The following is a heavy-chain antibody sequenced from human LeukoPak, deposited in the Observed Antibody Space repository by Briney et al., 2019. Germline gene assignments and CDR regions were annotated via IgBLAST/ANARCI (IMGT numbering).Heavy chain of an antibody. Sequence: RGGGPVLLSGASGVHLESHKKKGGRQAPGEGGVGGVSLISRSTYIYYADSVKGRFTISRDNAKNSLYLQMNSLRAEDTAVYYCARVPHDIVVVVAATPDYWGQGTRVTVSS. V-gene: IGHV3-21*01. J-gene: IGHJ4*02. CDR2: LISRSTYI. D-gene: IGHD2-15*01. CDR1: GVHLESHK. CDR3: ARVPHDIVVVVAATPDY.